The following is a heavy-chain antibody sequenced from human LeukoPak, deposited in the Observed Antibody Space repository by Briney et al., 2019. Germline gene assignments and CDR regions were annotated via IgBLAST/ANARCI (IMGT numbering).Heavy chain of an antibody. D-gene: IGHD6-13*01. CDR1: GFTFSSYA. V-gene: IGHV3-30*01. J-gene: IGHJ6*03. CDR3: ARDGTLKQQLDYYYYYYMDV. Sequence: GGSLRLSCAASGFTFSSYAMHWVRQAPGKGLEWVAVISYDGSNKYYADSVKGRFTISRDNSKNTLYLQMNSLRAEDTAVYYCARDGTLKQQLDYYYYYYMDVWGKGTTVTVSS. CDR2: ISYDGSNK.